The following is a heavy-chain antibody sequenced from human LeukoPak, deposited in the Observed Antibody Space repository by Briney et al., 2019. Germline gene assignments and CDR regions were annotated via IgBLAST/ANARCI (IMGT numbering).Heavy chain of an antibody. D-gene: IGHD3-22*01. CDR2: IFYDGTIQ. V-gene: IGHV3-30*04. Sequence: GGSLRLSCAASGFTFSNYAMHWVRQAPGKGLEWVAVIFYDGTIQYYADSVKGQFTISRDNSKNTLYLQMNSLRAEDTAVYYCAKDGTSVNYYDSSGYPSYFDYWGQGTLVTVSS. J-gene: IGHJ4*02. CDR1: GFTFSNYA. CDR3: AKDGTSVNYYDSSGYPSYFDY.